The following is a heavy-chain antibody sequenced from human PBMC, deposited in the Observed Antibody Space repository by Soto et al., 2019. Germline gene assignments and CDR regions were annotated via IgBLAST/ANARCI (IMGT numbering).Heavy chain of an antibody. CDR3: ARDVQSSSAKFYYYYGMDV. Sequence: PSETLSLTCTVSGSSISSGGYYWSWIRQHPGKGLEWIGYIYYSGSTYYNPSLKSRVTISVDTSKNQFSLKLSSVTAADTAVYYCARDVQSSSAKFYYYYGMDVWGQGTTVTVSS. D-gene: IGHD6-6*01. J-gene: IGHJ6*02. CDR2: IYYSGST. V-gene: IGHV4-31*03. CDR1: GSSISSGGYY.